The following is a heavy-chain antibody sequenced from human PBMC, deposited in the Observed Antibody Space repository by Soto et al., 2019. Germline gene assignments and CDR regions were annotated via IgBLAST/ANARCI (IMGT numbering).Heavy chain of an antibody. J-gene: IGHJ5*02. CDR2: FDPDEAET. V-gene: IGHV1-24*01. Sequence: QVPLVQSGAEVKKPGASVKVSCKVSGYTLNEVAMHWVRQAPGKGLEWLGGFDPDEAETFYAQHFQGRVTMTEDTSTDTVYMELSSLRSEDTALYFCTTYHGDYNFDHWGQGTLVTVSS. CDR3: TTYHGDYNFDH. CDR1: GYTLNEVA. D-gene: IGHD4-17*01.